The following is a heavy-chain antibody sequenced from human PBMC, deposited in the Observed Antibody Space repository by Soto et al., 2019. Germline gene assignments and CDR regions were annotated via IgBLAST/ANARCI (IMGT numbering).Heavy chain of an antibody. Sequence: QVQLVESGGGVVQPGRSLRLSCAASGFTFSSYGMHWVRQAPGKGLEWVAVIWYDGSNKYYADSVKGRFTISRDNSKNSLYLQMNSLRAEDTAVYYCARDNDDFLSGTTYNWFDPWGQGTLVTVSS. D-gene: IGHD3-3*01. CDR1: GFTFSSYG. CDR3: ARDNDDFLSGTTYNWFDP. CDR2: IWYDGSNK. J-gene: IGHJ5*02. V-gene: IGHV3-33*01.